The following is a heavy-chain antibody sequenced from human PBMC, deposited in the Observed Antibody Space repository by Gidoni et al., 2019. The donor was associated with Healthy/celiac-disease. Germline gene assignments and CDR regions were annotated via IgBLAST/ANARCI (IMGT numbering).Heavy chain of an antibody. V-gene: IGHV4-61*01. D-gene: IGHD2-21*02. Sequence: LVKPSETLSLTCTVSGGSVSSGSYYWSWIRQPPGKGLEWIGYIYYSGSTNYNPSLKSRVTISVDTSKNQFSLKLSSVNAADTAVYYCARFDVVTAIFDYWGQGTLVTVSS. CDR1: GGSVSSGSYY. CDR3: ARFDVVTAIFDY. CDR2: IYYSGST. J-gene: IGHJ4*02.